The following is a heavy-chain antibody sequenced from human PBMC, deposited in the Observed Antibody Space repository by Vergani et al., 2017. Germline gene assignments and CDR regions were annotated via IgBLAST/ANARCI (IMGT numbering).Heavy chain of an antibody. CDR2: ICHTEDT. Sequence: QVQLQESGPRLVKPSQTLVLTCSVSGDSISNGGHYWTWVRQPPGKGLEWIGEICHTEDTKYSPSLKSRVTVSVDESRNLFSLRLNSVTAADTAVYYCATIGYRRGGYYFDYWGQGILVTVSS. V-gene: IGHV4-4*02. D-gene: IGHD1-26*01. J-gene: IGHJ4*02. CDR1: GDSISNGGHY. CDR3: ATIGYRRGGYYFDY.